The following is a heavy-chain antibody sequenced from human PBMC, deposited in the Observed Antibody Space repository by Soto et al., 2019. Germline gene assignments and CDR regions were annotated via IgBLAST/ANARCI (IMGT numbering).Heavy chain of an antibody. CDR3: ARDALRPFGGVVSLGNPLDY. CDR1: GYTCTSYY. J-gene: IGHJ4*02. D-gene: IGHD3-16*01. Sequence: ASVKVSCKASGYTCTSYYMHWVPQAPGQGLERMGIINPSGGSTSYAQKFQSRVTMTRDTSTSTVYMELSTLRSEDKAVCYCARDALRPFGGVVSLGNPLDYWGQGTLVTVSS. CDR2: INPSGGST. V-gene: IGHV1-46*01.